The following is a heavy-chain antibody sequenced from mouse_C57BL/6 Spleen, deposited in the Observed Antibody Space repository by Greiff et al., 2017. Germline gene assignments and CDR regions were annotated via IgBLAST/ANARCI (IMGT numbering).Heavy chain of an antibody. J-gene: IGHJ2*01. CDR2: INPNNGGT. V-gene: IGHV1-26*01. Sequence: VQLQQSGPELVKPGASVKISCKASGYTFTDYYMNWVKQSHGKSLEWIGDINPNNGGTSYNQKFKGKATLTVDKSSSTAYMELRSLTSEDSAVYYCAKQLRLPGCDYGGQGTTLTVSS. D-gene: IGHD3-2*02. CDR1: GYTFTDYY. CDR3: AKQLRLPGCDY.